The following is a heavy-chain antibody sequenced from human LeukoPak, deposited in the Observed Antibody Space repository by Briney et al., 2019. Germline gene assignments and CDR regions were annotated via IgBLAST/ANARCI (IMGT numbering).Heavy chain of an antibody. J-gene: IGHJ4*02. CDR1: GGSISSGSYY. CDR2: IYTSGST. CDR3: AREYYYDSSGPGDYFDY. Sequence: SQTPSLTCTVSGGSISSGSYYWSWIRQPAGKGLEWIGRIYTSGSTNYNPSLKSRVTISVDTSNNQFSLKLSSVTAADTSVYYCAREYYYDSSGPGDYFDYWGQGTLVTVSS. D-gene: IGHD3-22*01. V-gene: IGHV4-61*02.